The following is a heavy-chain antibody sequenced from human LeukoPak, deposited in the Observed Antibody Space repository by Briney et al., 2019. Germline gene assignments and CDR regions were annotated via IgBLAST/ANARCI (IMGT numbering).Heavy chain of an antibody. J-gene: IGHJ4*02. CDR1: GFTFSSYA. D-gene: IGHD3-22*01. V-gene: IGHV3-23*01. CDR2: ISGSGGST. CDR3: AKVMGYDSSGYINY. Sequence: GGSLRLSCAASGFTFSSYAMSWVRQAPGKGLEWVSAISGSGGSTYYADSVKGRFTISRDNSENTLYLQMNSLRAEDTAVYYCAKVMGYDSSGYINYWGQGTLVTVSS.